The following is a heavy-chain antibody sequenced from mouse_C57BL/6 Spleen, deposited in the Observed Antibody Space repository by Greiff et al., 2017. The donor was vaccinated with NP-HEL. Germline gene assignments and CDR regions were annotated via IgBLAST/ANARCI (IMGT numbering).Heavy chain of an antibody. CDR3: ARHNYYGSNYAMDY. J-gene: IGHJ4*01. D-gene: IGHD1-1*01. V-gene: IGHV5-12*01. CDR1: GFTFSDYY. CDR2: ISNGGGST. Sequence: EVQLVESGGGLVQPGGSLKLSCAASGFTFSDYYMYWVRQTPEKRLEWVAYISNGGGSTYYPDTVKGRFTISRDNAKNTLYLQMSRLKSEDTAMYYCARHNYYGSNYAMDYWGQGTSVTVSS.